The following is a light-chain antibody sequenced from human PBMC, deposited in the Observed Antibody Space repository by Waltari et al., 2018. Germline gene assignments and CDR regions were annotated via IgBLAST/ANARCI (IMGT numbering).Light chain of an antibody. V-gene: IGKV1-39*01. CDR3: QQSSSSPIT. CDR1: QNINNY. J-gene: IGKJ3*01. Sequence: DIQMTQSPSSLSASVGDRVIITCRASQNINNYLNWYQQKPGKAPKLLIYASSNLQGGVPSRFSGDGSGTDFTLTISTLQPEDFATYYCQQSSSSPITFGPGTKVGVK. CDR2: ASS.